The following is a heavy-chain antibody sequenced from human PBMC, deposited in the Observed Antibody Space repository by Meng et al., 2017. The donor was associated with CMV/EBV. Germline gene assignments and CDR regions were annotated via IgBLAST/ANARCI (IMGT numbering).Heavy chain of an antibody. CDR1: SFTSYW. J-gene: IGHJ5*02. D-gene: IGHD6-6*01. CDR3: ARLKSGEYSSSSGWFDP. CDR2: NDPSDSYT. Sequence: SFTSYWISWVRQMPGKGVEWMGRNDPSDSYTNYSPSVQGHVTISADKSMSTAYLQWSSLKASDTEMYYCARLKSGEYSSSSGWFDPWGQGTLVTVSS. V-gene: IGHV5-10-1*01.